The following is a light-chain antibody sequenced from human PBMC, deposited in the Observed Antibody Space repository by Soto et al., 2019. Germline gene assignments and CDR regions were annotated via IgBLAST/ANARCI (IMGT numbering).Light chain of an antibody. J-gene: IGKJ5*01. Sequence: EIVMTQSPRTRPVTPGEAASISCMSSQSLLYNNTYNYLDWYVQKPGQSPQLLIYFGSNRAPGVPDRFSGSGSGTDFTLNINRVEAEDVGTYYCMQALQSLTFGQGTRLEIK. V-gene: IGKV2-28*01. CDR3: MQALQSLT. CDR1: QSLLYNNTYNY. CDR2: FGS.